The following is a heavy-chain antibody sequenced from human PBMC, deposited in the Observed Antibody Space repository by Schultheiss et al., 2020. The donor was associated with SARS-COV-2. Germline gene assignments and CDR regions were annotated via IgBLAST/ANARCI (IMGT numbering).Heavy chain of an antibody. D-gene: IGHD6-19*01. J-gene: IGHJ6*02. CDR3: ARGGREDQRLVLDFYGLDV. V-gene: IGHV3-13*01. CDR2: IGTAGDT. CDR1: GFTVSSNY. Sequence: GGSLRLSCAASGFTVSSNYMSWVRQAPGKGLEWVSVIGTAGDTYYPGSVKGRFTISRENAKKSLYLQMNSLRAGDTAVYYCARGGREDQRLVLDFYGLDVWGQGTTVTVSS.